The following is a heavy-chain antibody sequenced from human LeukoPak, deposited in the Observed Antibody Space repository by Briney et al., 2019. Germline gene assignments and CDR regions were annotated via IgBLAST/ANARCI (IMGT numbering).Heavy chain of an antibody. CDR2: ISWNSGSI. J-gene: IGHJ6*02. CDR1: GFTSDDYA. Sequence: SGGSLRLSCAASGFTSDDYAMHWVRQAPGKGLEWVSGISWNSGSIGYADSVKGRFTISRDNAKNSLYLQMNSLRAEDTALYYCAKDLTSGYYGSGSFPTYGMDVWGQGTTVTVSS. CDR3: AKDLTSGYYGSGSFPTYGMDV. V-gene: IGHV3-9*02. D-gene: IGHD3-10*01.